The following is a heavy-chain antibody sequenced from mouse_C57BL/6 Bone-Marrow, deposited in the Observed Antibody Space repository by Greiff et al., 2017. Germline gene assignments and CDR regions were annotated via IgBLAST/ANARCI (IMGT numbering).Heavy chain of an antibody. Sequence: QVQLQQPGAELVKPGASVKVSCKASGYTFTSYWMHWVKQRPGQGLEWIGRIHPSDSDTNYNQKFQGKATLTVDKSSSTAYMQLSSLTSEDSAVYYCAIHYGSSYGFAYWGQGTLVTVSA. CDR1: GYTFTSYW. V-gene: IGHV1-74*01. D-gene: IGHD1-1*01. CDR3: AIHYGSSYGFAY. CDR2: IHPSDSDT. J-gene: IGHJ3*01.